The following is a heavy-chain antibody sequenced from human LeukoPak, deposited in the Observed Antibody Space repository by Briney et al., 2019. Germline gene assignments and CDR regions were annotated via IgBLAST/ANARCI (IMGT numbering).Heavy chain of an antibody. Sequence: ASVKVSCKASGGTFSSYAISWVRQAPGQGLEWMGGIIPIFGTANYAQKFQGRVTITADESTSTAYMELSSLRSEDTAVYYCARDKGDLDAFDIWGQGTMVTVSS. CDR3: ARDKGDLDAFDI. V-gene: IGHV1-69*13. CDR1: GGTFSSYA. CDR2: IIPIFGTA. J-gene: IGHJ3*02. D-gene: IGHD3-10*01.